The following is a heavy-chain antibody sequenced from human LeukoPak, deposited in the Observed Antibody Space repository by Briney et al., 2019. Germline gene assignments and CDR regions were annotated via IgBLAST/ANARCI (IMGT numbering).Heavy chain of an antibody. CDR2: IRSKAYGGTT. Sequence: GGSLRLSCTAPGFTFCDYAMSWVRQAPGKGLEWVGFIRSKAYGGTTEYAASVKGRFTISRADSNSIAYLQMNSLKTEDTAVYYCTRDLGYRSSSFGMDVWGQGTTVTVSS. CDR1: GFTFCDYA. J-gene: IGHJ6*02. D-gene: IGHD6-6*01. V-gene: IGHV3-49*04. CDR3: TRDLGYRSSSFGMDV.